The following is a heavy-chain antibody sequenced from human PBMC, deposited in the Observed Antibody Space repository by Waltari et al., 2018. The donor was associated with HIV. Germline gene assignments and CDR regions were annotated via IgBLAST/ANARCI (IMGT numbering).Heavy chain of an antibody. CDR2: IDCDEDK. CDR1: GISLTTSRMR. D-gene: IGHD3-3*01. J-gene: IGHJ5*02. V-gene: IGHV2-70*04. Sequence: QVTLRESGPALVKPTQTLTLTCTVSGISLTTSRMRVSWIRQPPGKAPEWLARIDCDEDKSYSTSLVARPTISRDTSENQVALTMSNRTPLDTGTYYCARTKIFGVEHWFDPWGQGILVTVSS. CDR3: ARTKIFGVEHWFDP.